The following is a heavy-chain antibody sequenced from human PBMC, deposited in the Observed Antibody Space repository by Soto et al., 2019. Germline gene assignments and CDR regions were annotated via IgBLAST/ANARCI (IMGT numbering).Heavy chain of an antibody. D-gene: IGHD4-4*01. J-gene: IGHJ4*02. CDR2: IIPIFGTA. V-gene: IGHV1-69*06. CDR3: ASGPDYSNWGLFDY. CDR1: GFTFSSYA. Sequence: VQLLESGGGLVQPGGSLRLSCAASGFTFSSYAISWVRQAPGQGLEWMGGIIPIFGTANYAQKFQGRVTITADKSTSTAYMELSSLRSEDTAVYYCASGPDYSNWGLFDYWGQGTLVTVSS.